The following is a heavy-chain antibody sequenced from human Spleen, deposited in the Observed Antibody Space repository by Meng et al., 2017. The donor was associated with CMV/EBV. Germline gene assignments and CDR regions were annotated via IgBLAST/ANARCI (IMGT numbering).Heavy chain of an antibody. CDR1: GFTFSSYD. D-gene: IGHD3-3*01. CDR3: ARGLYYDFWSSYYVPFPMDV. CDR2: IGTAGDT. J-gene: IGHJ6*02. Sequence: GGSLRLSCAASGFTFSSYDMHWVRQTTGKGLEWVSTIGTAGDTYYPGSVKGRFTISRENAKNSLYLQMNSLRAGDTAVYYCARGLYYDFWSSYYVPFPMDVWGQGTTVTVSS. V-gene: IGHV3-13*01.